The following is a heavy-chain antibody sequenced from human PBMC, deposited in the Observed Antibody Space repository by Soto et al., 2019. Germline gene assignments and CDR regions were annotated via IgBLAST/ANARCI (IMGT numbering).Heavy chain of an antibody. V-gene: IGHV4-59*12. CDR3: ARDQSGSGRDFRSRGYYYGMDV. CDR1: GGSISSYY. J-gene: IGHJ6*02. CDR2: IYYSGST. D-gene: IGHD3-10*01. Sequence: SETLSLTCTVSGGSISSYYWSWIRQPPGKGLEWIGYIYYSGSTNYNPSLKSRVTISVDTSKNQFSLQLNSVTPEDTAVYYCARDQSGSGRDFRSRGYYYGMDVWGQGTTVTVSS.